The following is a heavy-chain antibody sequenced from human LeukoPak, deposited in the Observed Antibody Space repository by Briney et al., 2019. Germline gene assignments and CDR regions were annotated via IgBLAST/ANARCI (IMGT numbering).Heavy chain of an antibody. Sequence: SVKVSCKASGGTFSSYAISWVRQAPGQGLEWMGRIIPIFGTANYAQKFQGRVTITTDESTSTAYMELSSLRSEDTAVYYCAMHVGSTVSQNTDYWGQGTLVTVSS. J-gene: IGHJ4*02. CDR1: GGTFSSYA. D-gene: IGHD4-17*01. CDR2: IIPIFGTA. V-gene: IGHV1-69*05. CDR3: AMHVGSTVSQNTDY.